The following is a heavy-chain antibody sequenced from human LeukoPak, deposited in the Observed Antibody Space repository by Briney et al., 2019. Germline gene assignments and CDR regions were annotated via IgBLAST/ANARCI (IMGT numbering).Heavy chain of an antibody. CDR3: ARVGYTGSYYYGYYFNH. CDR1: GFTFSSYA. Sequence: GGSLRLSCAASGFTFSSYAMSWVRQAPGKGLEWVANIKQDGSEKCYVDSVKGRFTISRDNAKNSLYLQMNTLRAEDTAVYYCARVGYTGSYYYGYYFNHWGQGTLVTVSS. CDR2: IKQDGSEK. J-gene: IGHJ4*02. V-gene: IGHV3-7*01. D-gene: IGHD1-26*01.